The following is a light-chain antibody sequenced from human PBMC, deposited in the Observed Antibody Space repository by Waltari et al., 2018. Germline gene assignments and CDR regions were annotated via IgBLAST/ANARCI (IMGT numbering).Light chain of an antibody. CDR1: QTLVHSDGNTY. CDR2: KVS. J-gene: IGKJ1*01. Sequence: DVVMTQSPLSLPVTLGQPASISCRSSQTLVHSDGNTYLNWFQQRPGHSPRRLIYKVSNRDSGVPDRFSGSGSGTDFTLKISRVEAEDVGVYYCMQRTQWPGTFGQGTKVEF. V-gene: IGKV2-30*02. CDR3: MQRTQWPGT.